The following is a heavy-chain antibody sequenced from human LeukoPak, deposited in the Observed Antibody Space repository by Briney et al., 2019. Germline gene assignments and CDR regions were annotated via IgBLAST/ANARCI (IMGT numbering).Heavy chain of an antibody. CDR1: GYTFTSYA. D-gene: IGHD3-22*01. V-gene: IGHV7-4-1*02. CDR2: INTNTGNP. Sequence: ASVKVSCKASGYTFTSYAMNWVRRAPGQGLEWMGWINTNTGNPTYAQGFTGRFVFSLDTSVSTAYLQISSLKAEDTAVYYCARDYYDSSGYYYYYYYYMDVWGKGTTVTVSS. J-gene: IGHJ6*03. CDR3: ARDYYDSSGYYYYYYYYMDV.